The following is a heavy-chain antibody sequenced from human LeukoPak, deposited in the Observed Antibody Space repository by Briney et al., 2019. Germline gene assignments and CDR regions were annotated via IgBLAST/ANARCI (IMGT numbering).Heavy chain of an antibody. CDR3: TRFAFMVRGDQFYFDY. Sequence: GGSLRLSCTASGFTFGDYAMSWFRQAPGKGLEWVGFIRSKAYGGTTEYAASVKGRFTISRDDSKSIAYLQMNSLKTEDTAVYYCTRFAFMVRGDQFYFDYWGQGTLVTVSS. CDR2: IRSKAYGGTT. D-gene: IGHD3-10*01. CDR1: GFTFGDYA. V-gene: IGHV3-49*03. J-gene: IGHJ4*02.